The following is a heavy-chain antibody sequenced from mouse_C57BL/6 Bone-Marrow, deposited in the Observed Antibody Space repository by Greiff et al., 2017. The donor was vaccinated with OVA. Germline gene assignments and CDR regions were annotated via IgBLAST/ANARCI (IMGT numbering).Heavy chain of an antibody. D-gene: IGHD1-1*01. CDR2: IGPGSGST. CDR3: ARRGYYGSSPYYAMDY. CDR1: GYTFTDYY. Sequence: VQLQQSGAELVKPGASVKISCKASGYTFTDYYINWVKQRPGQGLEWIGKIGPGSGSTYYNEKFKGKATLTADKSSSTAYMQHSSLTSEDSAVYFCARRGYYGSSPYYAMDYWGQGTSVTVSS. J-gene: IGHJ4*01. V-gene: IGHV1-77*01.